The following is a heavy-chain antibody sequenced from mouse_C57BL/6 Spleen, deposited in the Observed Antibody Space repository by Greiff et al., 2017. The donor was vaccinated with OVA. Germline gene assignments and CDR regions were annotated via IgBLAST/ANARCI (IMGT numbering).Heavy chain of an antibody. CDR1: GFTFSDYG. D-gene: IGHD2-3*01. V-gene: IGHV5-17*01. J-gene: IGHJ2*01. CDR2: ISSGSSTI. Sequence: EVMLVESGGGLVKPGGSLKLSCAASGFTFSDYGMHWVRQAPEKGLEWVAYISSGSSTIYYADTVKGRFTISRDNAKNTLFLQMTSLRSEDTAMYYCARSDGYYHYFDYWGQGTTRTVSS. CDR3: ARSDGYYHYFDY.